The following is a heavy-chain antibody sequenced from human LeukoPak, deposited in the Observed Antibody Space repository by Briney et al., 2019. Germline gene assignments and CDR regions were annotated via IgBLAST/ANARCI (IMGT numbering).Heavy chain of an antibody. CDR3: AKDHSSYSGSYPGYYYYGMDV. D-gene: IGHD1-26*01. V-gene: IGHV3-30*18. CDR1: GFTFSSYA. Sequence: QPGGSLRLSCAASGFTFSSYAMNWVRQAPGKGLEWVAVISYDGSNKYYADSVKGRFTISRDNSKNTLYLQMNSLRAEDTAVYYCAKDHSSYSGSYPGYYYYGMDVWGQGTTVTVSS. CDR2: ISYDGSNK. J-gene: IGHJ6*02.